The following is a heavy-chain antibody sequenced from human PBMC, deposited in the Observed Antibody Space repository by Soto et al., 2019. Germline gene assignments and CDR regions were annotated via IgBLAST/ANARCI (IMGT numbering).Heavy chain of an antibody. V-gene: IGHV4-31*03. Sequence: QVQLQESGPGLVKPSQTLSLTCTVSGGSISSGGYYWSWIRQHPGKGLEWIGYIYYSGSTYYNPSLKSRVTISAETSKNQFSLKLSSVIAADTAVYYCARVTGEFGELRKGFDAFDIWGQGTMVTVSS. D-gene: IGHD3-10*01. CDR2: IYYSGST. CDR1: GGSISSGGYY. CDR3: ARVTGEFGELRKGFDAFDI. J-gene: IGHJ3*02.